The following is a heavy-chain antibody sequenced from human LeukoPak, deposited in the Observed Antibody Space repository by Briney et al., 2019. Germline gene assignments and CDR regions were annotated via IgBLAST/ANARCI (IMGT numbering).Heavy chain of an antibody. V-gene: IGHV4-34*01. CDR1: GGSFSGYY. CDR2: INHSGST. D-gene: IGHD3-16*02. J-gene: IGHJ5*02. Sequence: SETLSLTCAVYGGSFSGYYWSWIRQPPGKGLEWIGEINHSGSTNYNPSLMSRVTISVDTSKNQFSLKLSSVTAADTAVYYCARRRFNYVWGSYRYTEWFDPWGQGTLVTVSS. CDR3: ARRRFNYVWGSYRYTEWFDP.